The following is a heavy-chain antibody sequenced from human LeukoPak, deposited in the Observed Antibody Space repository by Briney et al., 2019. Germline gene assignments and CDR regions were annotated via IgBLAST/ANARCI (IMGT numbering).Heavy chain of an antibody. D-gene: IGHD3-22*01. CDR1: GGSISSGSYY. CDR3: ARVVHSTDSSGFYLPEYFQH. CDR2: IYTSGGT. V-gene: IGHV4-61*02. Sequence: SETLSLTCTVSGGSISSGSYYWSWIRQPAGKGLEWIGRIYTSGGTNYNPSLKSRVTVSVDTSKNQFPLKLRPLPAAATAVYYCARVVHSTDSSGFYLPEYFQHSGQGTLVTVSS. J-gene: IGHJ1*01.